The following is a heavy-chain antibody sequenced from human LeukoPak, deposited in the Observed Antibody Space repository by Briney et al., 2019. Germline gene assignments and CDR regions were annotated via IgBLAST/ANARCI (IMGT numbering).Heavy chain of an antibody. D-gene: IGHD6-19*01. J-gene: IGHJ4*02. CDR2: IKQDGNEK. CDR1: GFTFSTFW. CDR3: AEGEAFSSGWRWGNDY. Sequence: GGSLRLSCAASGFTFSTFWMSWVRQAPGKGLEWVANIKQDGNEKHYVDSVKGRFTISRDNAKNSLYLQMNSLRAEDTAVYYCAEGEAFSSGWRWGNDYWGQGTLVTVSS. V-gene: IGHV3-7*01.